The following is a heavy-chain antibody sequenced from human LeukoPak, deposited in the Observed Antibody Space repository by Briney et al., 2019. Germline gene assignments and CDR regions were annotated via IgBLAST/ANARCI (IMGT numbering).Heavy chain of an antibody. CDR2: IYYSGSS. D-gene: IGHD4-17*01. CDR3: ARQIYGDLYYFDY. CDR1: GGSISSGDYY. V-gene: IGHV4-30-4*01. J-gene: IGHJ4*02. Sequence: RSSQTLSLTCTVSGGSISSGDYYWSWIRQPPGEGLEWIGYIYYSGSSYYIPSLKSRVTMSVDTSKNQFSLRLSSVTAADTAVYYCARQIYGDLYYFDYWGQGTLVTVSS.